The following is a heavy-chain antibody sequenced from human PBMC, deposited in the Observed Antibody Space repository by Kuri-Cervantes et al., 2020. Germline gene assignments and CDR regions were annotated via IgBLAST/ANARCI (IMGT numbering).Heavy chain of an antibody. D-gene: IGHD5-12*01. J-gene: IGHJ3*02. CDR3: AREPRGGYDPERDDAFDI. V-gene: IGHV1-69*13. CDR2: IIPIFGTA. Sequence: SVKVSCKASGGTFSSYAISWVRQAPGKELEWMGGIIPIFGTANYAQKFQGRVTITADESTSTAYMELSSLRSEDTAVYYCAREPRGGYDPERDDAFDIWGQGTLVTVSS. CDR1: GGTFSSYA.